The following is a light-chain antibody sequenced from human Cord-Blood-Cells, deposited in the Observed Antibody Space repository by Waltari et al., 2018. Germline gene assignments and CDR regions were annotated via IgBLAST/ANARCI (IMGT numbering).Light chain of an antibody. CDR2: DAS. J-gene: IGKJ2*01. V-gene: IGKV1D-13*01. CDR3: QQFNNYPLYT. CDR1: QGISSA. Sequence: ALQLTQSPSSLSASVGDRVTITCRASQGISSALAWYQQKPGKAPKLLIDDASSLESGVPSRFSGSGSGTDFTLTISSLQPEDFATYYCQQFNNYPLYTFGQGTKLEIK.